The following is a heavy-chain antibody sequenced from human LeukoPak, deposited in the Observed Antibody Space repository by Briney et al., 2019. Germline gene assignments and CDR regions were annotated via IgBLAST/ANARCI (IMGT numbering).Heavy chain of an antibody. CDR2: IYPGDSDT. V-gene: IGHV5-51*01. D-gene: IGHD2-15*01. CDR3: ARRYCSGGSCYRNFDY. CDR1: GYSFTSYW. Sequence: KGGESLKISCKGSGYSFTSYWIGWVRQMPGKGLEWMGIIYPGDSDTRYSPSFQGQVTISADKSISTAYLQWSSLKASDTAMYYCARRYCSGGSCYRNFDYWGQGTLVTVSS. J-gene: IGHJ4*02.